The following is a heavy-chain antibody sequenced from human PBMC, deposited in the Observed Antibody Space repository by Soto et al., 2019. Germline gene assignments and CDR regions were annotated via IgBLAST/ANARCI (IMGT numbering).Heavy chain of an antibody. CDR2: IYYSGST. D-gene: IGHD3-3*01. J-gene: IGHJ6*02. CDR3: TRVKSRRDFWSGYSYGMDV. V-gene: IGHV4-59*01. CDR1: GGSMSSYY. Sequence: ETLSLSCTVSGGSMSSYYWSWIRQPPGKGLEWIGYIYYSGSTNYNPSLKSRVTISVDTSKNQFSLKLSSVTAADTAVYYCTRVKSRRDFWSGYSYGMDVWGQGTTVTVSS.